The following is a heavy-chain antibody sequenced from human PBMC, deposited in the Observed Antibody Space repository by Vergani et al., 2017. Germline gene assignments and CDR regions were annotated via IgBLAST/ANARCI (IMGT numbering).Heavy chain of an antibody. V-gene: IGHV1-46*01. CDR3: VRGSSSAY. Sequence: QVQLVQSGAEVKNPGASAKVSCKASGYPFSRYYMSWGRQAPGQGLEWMGIINSSGAGATYAQKFQGRVTITRDTSTSTFYLELSSLGSEDTAVYYCVRGSSSAYWGQGTLVTVSS. D-gene: IGHD6-6*01. CDR2: INSSGAGA. CDR1: GYPFSRYY. J-gene: IGHJ4*02.